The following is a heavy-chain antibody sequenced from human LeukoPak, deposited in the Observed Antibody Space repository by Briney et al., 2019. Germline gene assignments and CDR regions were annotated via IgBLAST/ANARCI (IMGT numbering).Heavy chain of an antibody. V-gene: IGHV1-2*06. CDR2: TNPNSGGT. D-gene: IGHD3-3*01. J-gene: IGHJ6*03. Sequence: GASVKVSCKASGYTFTGYYMHWVRQAPGQGLEWMGRTNPNSGGTNYAQKFQGRVTMTRDTSISTAYMELSRLRSDDTAVYYCARGVGFWSGYYSSLGYMDVWGKGTTVTVSS. CDR3: ARGVGFWSGYYSSLGYMDV. CDR1: GYTFTGYY.